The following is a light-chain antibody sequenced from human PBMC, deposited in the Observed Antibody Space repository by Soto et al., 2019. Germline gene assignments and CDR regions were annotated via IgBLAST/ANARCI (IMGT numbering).Light chain of an antibody. CDR1: SGHSSYA. J-gene: IGLJ2*01. Sequence: QSVLTQSPSASASLGASVKLTCTLSSGHSSYAIAWHQQQPEKGPRYLMKLNSDVSHSKGDGIPDRFSGSSSGAERYLTISSLQSEDEADYYCQTWGTGIQLFGGGTKLTVL. CDR3: QTWGTGIQL. V-gene: IGLV4-69*01. CDR2: LNSDVSH.